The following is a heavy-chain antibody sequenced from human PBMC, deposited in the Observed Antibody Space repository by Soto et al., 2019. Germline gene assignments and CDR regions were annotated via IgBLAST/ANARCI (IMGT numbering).Heavy chain of an antibody. D-gene: IGHD7-27*01. CDR3: AKERVWSLDDWGSYFDY. J-gene: IGHJ4*02. CDR2: ISGSGGST. CDR1: GFTFSSYA. Sequence: GGSLRLSCAASGFTFSSYAMSWVRQAPGKGLEWVSAISGSGGSTYYADSVKGRFTISRDHSKNTLYQQMNSLRAEDTAGYCCAKERVWSLDDWGSYFDYWGQGTLVTVSS. V-gene: IGHV3-23*01.